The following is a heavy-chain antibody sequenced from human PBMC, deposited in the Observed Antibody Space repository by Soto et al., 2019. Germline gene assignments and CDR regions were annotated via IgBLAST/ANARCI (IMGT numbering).Heavy chain of an antibody. CDR1: GFTFSSYS. D-gene: IGHD2-8*01. V-gene: IGHV3-21*01. CDR2: ISSSSSYI. Sequence: EVQLVESGGGLVKPGGSLRLSSAASGFTFSSYSMNWVRQAPGKGLEWVSSISSSSSYIYYADSVKGRFTISRDNAKNSLYLQMNSRRAEDTAVYYCAREGMASIIDYWGQGTLVTVSS. CDR3: AREGMASIIDY. J-gene: IGHJ4*02.